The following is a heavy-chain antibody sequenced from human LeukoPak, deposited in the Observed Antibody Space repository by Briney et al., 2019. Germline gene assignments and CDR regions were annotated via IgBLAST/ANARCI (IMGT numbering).Heavy chain of an antibody. CDR3: AGAGYCSSTSCLLRYYYYYMDV. J-gene: IGHJ6*03. V-gene: IGHV4-34*01. D-gene: IGHD2-2*01. Sequence: SETLSLTCPGCGGSFSGYYWSGLRQPPGKGLEGIGEINHSESSNYNPSLKSRVTISVDTSKNQFSLKLSSVTAADTAVYYCAGAGYCSSTSCLLRYYYYYMDVWGKGTTGTVS. CDR2: INHSESS. CDR1: GGSFSGYY.